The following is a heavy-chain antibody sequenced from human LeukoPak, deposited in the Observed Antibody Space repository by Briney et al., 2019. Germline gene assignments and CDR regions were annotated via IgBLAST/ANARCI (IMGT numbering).Heavy chain of an antibody. V-gene: IGHV4-61*02. CDR1: GGSISSGSYY. Sequence: SETLSLTCTVSGGSISSGSYYWSWIRQPAGKGLEWIGRIYTSGSTNYNPSLKSRVTISVDTSKNQFSLKLSSVTAADTAVYYCAREYCSSTSCYVGRFGIQGFDPWGQGTLVTVSS. CDR3: AREYCSSTSCYVGRFGIQGFDP. J-gene: IGHJ5*02. D-gene: IGHD2-2*01. CDR2: IYTSGST.